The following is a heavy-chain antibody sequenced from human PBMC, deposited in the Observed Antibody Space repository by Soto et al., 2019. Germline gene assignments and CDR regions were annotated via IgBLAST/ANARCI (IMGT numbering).Heavy chain of an antibody. CDR1: GGTFSSYA. CDR3: ASGLSGSVLLWFGEFPPYYYGMDV. Sequence: GASVKVSCKASGGTFSSYAISWVRQAPGQGLEWMGGIIPIFGTANYAQKFQGRVTITADKSTSTAYMELSSLRSEDTAVYYCASGLSGSVLLWFGEFPPYYYGMDVWGQGTTVTVSS. D-gene: IGHD3-10*01. CDR2: IIPIFGTA. J-gene: IGHJ6*02. V-gene: IGHV1-69*06.